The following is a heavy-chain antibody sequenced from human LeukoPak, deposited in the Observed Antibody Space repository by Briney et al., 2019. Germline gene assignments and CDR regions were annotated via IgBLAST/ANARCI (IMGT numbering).Heavy chain of an antibody. CDR3: ARGRYYDTSAYNYFDP. CDR2: ISGSGGYI. J-gene: IGHJ5*02. CDR1: GFSFSTYS. V-gene: IGHV3-21*05. Sequence: GGSLRLSCAASGFSFSTYSMNWLRQAPGKGLEWISYISGSGGYIFTADSVRDRFTISRDNGNKSLFLQMNTLRAEDTAVYYCARGRYYDTSAYNYFDPWGQGTPVTVSS. D-gene: IGHD3-22*01.